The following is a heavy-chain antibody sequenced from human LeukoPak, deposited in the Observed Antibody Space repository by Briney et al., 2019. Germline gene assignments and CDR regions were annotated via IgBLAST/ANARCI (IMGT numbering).Heavy chain of an antibody. CDR3: ARLALQEVGATQTYYLDY. CDR1: GGSFSGYY. V-gene: IGHV4-34*01. CDR2: INHSGST. Sequence: SETLSLTCAVYGGSFSGYYWSWIRQPPGKGLEWIGEINHSGSTNYNPSLKSRVTISVDTPKNQFSLKLSSVTAADTAVYYCARLALQEVGATQTYYLDYWGQGTLVTVSS. D-gene: IGHD1-26*01. J-gene: IGHJ4*02.